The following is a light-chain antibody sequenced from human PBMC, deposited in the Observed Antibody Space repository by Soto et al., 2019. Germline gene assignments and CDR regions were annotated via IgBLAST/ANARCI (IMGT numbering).Light chain of an antibody. Sequence: DIQMTQSPYSLSASVGDSVTITCRASQTIRTYLNWYQQKPGRAPKLLIHSASALPSGVPSRFSGSGSGTEFTLTMSGLQPEDFATYYCQQGHSNPYTFGQGTKVEIK. CDR1: QTIRTY. CDR3: QQGHSNPYT. CDR2: SAS. J-gene: IGKJ2*01. V-gene: IGKV1-39*01.